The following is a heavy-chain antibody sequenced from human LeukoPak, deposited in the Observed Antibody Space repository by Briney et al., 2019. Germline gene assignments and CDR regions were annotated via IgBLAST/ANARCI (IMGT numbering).Heavy chain of an antibody. Sequence: ASVKVSCKASGYTFTNSYIHRVRRAPGQVLEWMGLINPDGGNTNYAQNFQGRVTLTRDTSTSTVYMELSSLRSEDTAIYYCARIRDGYNDAYDIWGQGTVVTVPS. D-gene: IGHD5-24*01. CDR2: INPDGGNT. CDR3: ARIRDGYNDAYDI. J-gene: IGHJ3*02. CDR1: GYTFTNSY. V-gene: IGHV1-46*01.